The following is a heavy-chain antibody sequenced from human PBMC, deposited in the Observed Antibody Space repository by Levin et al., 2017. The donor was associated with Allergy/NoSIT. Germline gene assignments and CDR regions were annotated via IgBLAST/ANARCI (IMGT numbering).Heavy chain of an antibody. CDR3: ARHPVADTAMAYVYFDY. Sequence: KSSETLSLTCTVSGGSISSSSYYWGWIRQPPGKGLEWIGSIYYSGSTYYNPSLKSRVTISVDTSKNQFSLKLSSVTAADTAVYYCARHPVADTAMAYVYFDYWGQGTLVTVSS. D-gene: IGHD5-18*01. CDR1: GGSISSSSYY. J-gene: IGHJ4*02. CDR2: IYYSGST. V-gene: IGHV4-39*01.